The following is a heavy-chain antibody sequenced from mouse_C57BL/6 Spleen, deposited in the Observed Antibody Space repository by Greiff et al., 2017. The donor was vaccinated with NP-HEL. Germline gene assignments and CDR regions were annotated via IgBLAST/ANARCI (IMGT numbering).Heavy chain of an antibody. Sequence: QVQLKESGPELVKPGASVKISCKASGYAFSSSWMNWVKQRPGKGLEWIGRIYPGDGDTNYNGKFKGKATLTADKSSSTAYMQLSSLTSEDSAVYFCARGGYYGSSPYWDFDVWGTGTTVTVSS. CDR3: ARGGYYGSSPYWDFDV. V-gene: IGHV1-82*01. J-gene: IGHJ1*03. CDR2: IYPGDGDT. CDR1: GYAFSSSW. D-gene: IGHD1-1*01.